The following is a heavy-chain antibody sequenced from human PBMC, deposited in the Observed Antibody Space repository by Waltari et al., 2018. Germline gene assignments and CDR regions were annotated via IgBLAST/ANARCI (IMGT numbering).Heavy chain of an antibody. Sequence: EVQLVESGGGLVQPGGSLRLSCAASGFTFSSYAMSWVRQAQEKGLEWVSSIIGSGGSSYYADSVKGRFSMSRDSSKNMLYLEMNSLRADDTAVYFCAKNIRYGEWSPNNNWFDPWGQGTLVTVSS. J-gene: IGHJ5*02. CDR1: GFTFSSYA. D-gene: IGHD2-8*01. V-gene: IGHV3-23*04. CDR3: AKNIRYGEWSPNNNWFDP. CDR2: IIGSGGSS.